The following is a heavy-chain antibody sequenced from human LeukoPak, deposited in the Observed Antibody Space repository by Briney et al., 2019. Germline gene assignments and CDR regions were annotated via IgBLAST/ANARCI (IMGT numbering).Heavy chain of an antibody. J-gene: IGHJ4*02. V-gene: IGHV1-18*04. CDR1: GYTFTSYY. Sequence: ASVKVSCKASGYTFTSYYMHWVRQAPGQGLEWMGWISGYNGKTNYAQKFQGRVTMTTDTSTSTAYMELRGLRSDDTAVYYCARGSSDGYSYGRESDSWGQGTLVTVSS. D-gene: IGHD5-24*01. CDR3: ARGSSDGYSYGRESDS. CDR2: ISGYNGKT.